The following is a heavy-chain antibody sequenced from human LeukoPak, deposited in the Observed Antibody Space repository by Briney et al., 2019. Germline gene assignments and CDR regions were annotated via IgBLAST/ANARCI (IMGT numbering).Heavy chain of an antibody. CDR3: ARIEQQLAPDY. J-gene: IGHJ4*02. V-gene: IGHV4-34*01. Sequence: SETLSLTCAVYGGSFSGYYWSWIRQPPGKGLEWIGEINHSGSTNYNPSLKSRVTISVDTSKNQFSLKLSSVTAADTAVYYCARIEQQLAPDYWGQGTLVTVSS. D-gene: IGHD6-13*01. CDR1: GGSFSGYY. CDR2: INHSGST.